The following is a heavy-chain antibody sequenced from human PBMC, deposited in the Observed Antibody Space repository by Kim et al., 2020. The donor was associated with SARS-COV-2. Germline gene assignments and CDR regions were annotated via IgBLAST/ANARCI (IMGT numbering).Heavy chain of an antibody. Sequence: GGSLRLSCVASGFTFRNYGMHWVRQAPGKGLEWLAVIWNDGSLEFYADSVKGRFTVSRDDSQNTVFLQMNSLRAEDTAVYYCARAALSYVGADHCYFDPWGQGTLVTVSS. J-gene: IGHJ5*02. CDR1: GFTFRNYG. D-gene: IGHD1-26*01. CDR2: IWNDGSLE. V-gene: IGHV3-33*01. CDR3: ARAALSYVGADHCYFDP.